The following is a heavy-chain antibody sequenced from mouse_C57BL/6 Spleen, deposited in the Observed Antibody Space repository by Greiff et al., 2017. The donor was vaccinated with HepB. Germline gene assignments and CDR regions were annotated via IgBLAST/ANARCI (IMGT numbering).Heavy chain of an antibody. CDR1: GYTFTSYW. J-gene: IGHJ4*01. CDR2: IDPSDSYT. D-gene: IGHD3-1*01. V-gene: IGHV1-69*01. Sequence: QVQLKEPGAELVMPGASVKLSCKASGYTFTSYWMHWVKQRPGQGLEWIGEIDPSDSYTNYNQKFKGKSTLTVDKSSSTAYMQLSSLTSEDSAVYYCARISGYAMDYWGQGTSVTVSS. CDR3: ARISGYAMDY.